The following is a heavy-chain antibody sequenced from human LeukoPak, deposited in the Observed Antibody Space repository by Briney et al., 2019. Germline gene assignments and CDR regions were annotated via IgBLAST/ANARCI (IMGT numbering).Heavy chain of an antibody. V-gene: IGHV1-18*01. CDR3: ARIPGTTGLGYYFDY. Sequence: ASVKVSCKASGYTFTNYDINWVRQATGHGLEWMGWISAYNGNTNYAQKLQGRVTMTTDTSTSTAYMELRSLRSDDTAVYYCARIPGTTGLGYYFDYWGQGTLVTVSS. CDR1: GYTFTNYD. CDR2: ISAYNGNT. J-gene: IGHJ4*02. D-gene: IGHD1-1*01.